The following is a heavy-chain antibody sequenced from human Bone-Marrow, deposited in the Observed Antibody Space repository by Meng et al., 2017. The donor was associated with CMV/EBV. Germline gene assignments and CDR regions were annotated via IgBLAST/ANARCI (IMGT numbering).Heavy chain of an antibody. D-gene: IGHD6-6*01. V-gene: IGHV3-48*04. CDR2: ISSSSSTI. J-gene: IGHJ6*02. CDR1: GFTFSSYS. Sequence: GESLKISCAASGFTFSSYSMNWVRQAPGKGLEWVSYISSSSSTIYYADSVKGRFTISRDNAKNSLYLQMNSLRAEDTAVYYCARRKSSSSVGGMDVWGQGTTVTVSS. CDR3: ARRKSSSSVGGMDV.